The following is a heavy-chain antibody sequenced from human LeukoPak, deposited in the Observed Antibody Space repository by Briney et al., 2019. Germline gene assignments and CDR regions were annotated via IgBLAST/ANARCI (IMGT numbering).Heavy chain of an antibody. CDR2: ITSTSRFI. J-gene: IGHJ4*02. CDR1: GFIFSSYS. V-gene: IGHV3-21*01. Sequence: GGSLRLSCAASGFIFSSYSMNWVRQAPGKGLEWVSSITSTSRFIYYADSVKGRFTISRDNSNNSLYLQMNSLRPEDTAVYYCARMGLVTLDYWGQGTLVTVSS. CDR3: ARMGLVTLDY. D-gene: IGHD2-21*02.